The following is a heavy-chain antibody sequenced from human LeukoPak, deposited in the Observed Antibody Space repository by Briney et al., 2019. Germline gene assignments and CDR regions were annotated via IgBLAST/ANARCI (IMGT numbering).Heavy chain of an antibody. CDR1: GFTFSSYG. Sequence: GGSLRLSCAASGFTFSSYGMHWVRQAPGKGLEWVAVIWYDGSNKYYADSVKGRFTISRDNSKNTLYLQMNSLRAEDTAVYYCARQSYSSGLEDWGQGTLVTVSS. CDR3: ARQSYSSGLED. J-gene: IGHJ4*02. D-gene: IGHD6-19*01. CDR2: IWYDGSNK. V-gene: IGHV3-33*01.